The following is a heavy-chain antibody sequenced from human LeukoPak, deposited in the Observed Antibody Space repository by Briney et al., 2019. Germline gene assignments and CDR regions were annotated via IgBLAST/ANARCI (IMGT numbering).Heavy chain of an antibody. CDR2: IYYSGST. D-gene: IGHD6-19*01. Sequence: PSETLSLTCTVSGGSISSYYWSWIRQPPGKGLEWNGYIYYSGSTNYNPSLKSRVTISVDTSKNQFSLKLSSVTAADTAVYYCARGDWAVAGYFDYWGQGTLVTVSS. CDR3: ARGDWAVAGYFDY. J-gene: IGHJ4*02. CDR1: GGSISSYY. V-gene: IGHV4-59*01.